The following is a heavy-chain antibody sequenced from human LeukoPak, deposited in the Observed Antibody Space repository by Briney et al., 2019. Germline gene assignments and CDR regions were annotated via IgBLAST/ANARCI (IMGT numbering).Heavy chain of an antibody. Sequence: PSETLSLTCAVYGGSFSGHYWSWIRQPPGKGLEWIGEINHSGSTNYNPSLKSRVTISLDTSKNQFSLKLSSVTAADTAVYYCARDRSVPRVRAARSHNSAFDYWGQGTLVTVSS. CDR3: ARDRSVPRVRAARSHNSAFDY. D-gene: IGHD6-6*01. J-gene: IGHJ4*02. V-gene: IGHV4-34*01. CDR2: INHSGST. CDR1: GGSFSGHY.